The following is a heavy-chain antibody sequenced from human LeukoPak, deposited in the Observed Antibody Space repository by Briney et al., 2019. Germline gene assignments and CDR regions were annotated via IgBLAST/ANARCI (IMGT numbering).Heavy chain of an antibody. CDR3: AREPTYYYDSSEPTADY. V-gene: IGHV3-48*03. D-gene: IGHD3-22*01. Sequence: PGGSLRLSCAASGFTFSSYEMNWVRQAPGKGLEWVSYISSSGSTIYYADSVKGRFTISRDNAKNSLYLQMNSLRAEDTAVYYCAREPTYYYDSSEPTADYWGQGTLVTVSS. CDR1: GFTFSSYE. J-gene: IGHJ4*02. CDR2: ISSSGSTI.